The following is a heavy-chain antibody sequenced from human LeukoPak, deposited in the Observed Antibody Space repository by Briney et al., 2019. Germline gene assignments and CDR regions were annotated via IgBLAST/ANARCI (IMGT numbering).Heavy chain of an antibody. J-gene: IGHJ4*02. Sequence: PSETLSLTCAVYGGSFSGYYWSWIRQPPGKGLEWIGEINHSGSTNYNPSLKSRVTISVDTSKNQFSLKLSSVTAADTAVYYCAGGRMVRGVNYWGQGTLVTVSS. CDR3: AGGRMVRGVNY. CDR2: INHSGST. CDR1: GGSFSGYY. V-gene: IGHV4-34*01. D-gene: IGHD3-10*01.